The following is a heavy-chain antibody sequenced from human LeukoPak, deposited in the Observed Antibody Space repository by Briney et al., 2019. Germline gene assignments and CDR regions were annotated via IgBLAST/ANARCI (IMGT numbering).Heavy chain of an antibody. CDR2: ISSSSSYI. Sequence: GGSLRLSCAASGFTFSSYSMNWVRQAPGKGLEWVSSISSSSSYIYYADSVKGRFTISRDNAKNSLYLQMNSLRAEDTAVYYCARDHYDFWSGYYPEFFDYWGQGTLVTVSS. D-gene: IGHD3-3*01. V-gene: IGHV3-21*01. CDR3: ARDHYDFWSGYYPEFFDY. J-gene: IGHJ4*02. CDR1: GFTFSSYS.